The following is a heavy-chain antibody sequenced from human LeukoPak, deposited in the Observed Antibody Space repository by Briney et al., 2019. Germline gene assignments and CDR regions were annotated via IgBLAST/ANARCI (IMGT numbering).Heavy chain of an antibody. CDR3: ARIAVAGTFWYFDL. CDR2: INHSGST. V-gene: IGHV4-34*01. Sequence: SETLSLTCTVSGGSISSYYWSWIRQPPGKGLEWIGEINHSGSTNYNPSLKSRVTISVDTSKNQFSLKLSSVTAADTAVYYCARIAVAGTFWYFDLWGRGTLVTVSS. J-gene: IGHJ2*01. CDR1: GGSISSYY. D-gene: IGHD6-19*01.